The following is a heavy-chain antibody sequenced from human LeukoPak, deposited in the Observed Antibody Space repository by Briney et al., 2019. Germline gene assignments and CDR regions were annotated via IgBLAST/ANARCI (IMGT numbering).Heavy chain of an antibody. V-gene: IGHV1-8*03. CDR2: MNPNSGNT. D-gene: IGHD2-2*01. CDR3: ARGISRGRRYCSSTSCCKQKVGGYYYYMDV. J-gene: IGHJ6*03. Sequence: ASVKVSCKASGYTFTSYDINWVRQAPGQGLEGMGWMNPNSGNTVYAQKFQGRVTITRNTSISTAYMELSSLRSEDTAVYYCARGISRGRRYCSSTSCCKQKVGGYYYYMDVWGKGTTVTVSS. CDR1: GYTFTSYD.